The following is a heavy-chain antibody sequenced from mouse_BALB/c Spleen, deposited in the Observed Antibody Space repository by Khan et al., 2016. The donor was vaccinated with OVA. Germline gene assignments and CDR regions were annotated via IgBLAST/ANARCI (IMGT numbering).Heavy chain of an antibody. CDR3: KRDDYYGSSYGY. D-gene: IGHD1-1*01. Sequence: VQLVESDAELVKPGASVKISCKASGYTFTDHAIHWVKQKPEQGLEWIGYISPGNGEIKYNERFKGKATLTAAKSSSTAYIQFNSLTSEDSAVYFCKRDDYYGSSYGYWCQGTTLTVAS. V-gene: IGHV1S53*01. J-gene: IGHJ2*01. CDR2: ISPGNGEI. CDR1: GYTFTDHA.